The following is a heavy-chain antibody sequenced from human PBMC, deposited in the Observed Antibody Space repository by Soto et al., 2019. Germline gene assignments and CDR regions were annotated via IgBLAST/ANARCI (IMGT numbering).Heavy chain of an antibody. CDR3: ARDRAGGVNLDYDFWSCMDV. D-gene: IGHD3-3*01. J-gene: IGHJ6*03. Sequence: QVQLQESGPGLVKPSETLSLTCTVSGGSISSYYWSWIRQPPGKGLEWIGYIYYSGSTNYNPSLKSRVTISVDTSKNQFSLKLSSVTAADTAVYYCARDRAGGVNLDYDFWSCMDVWGKGTTVTVSS. CDR2: IYYSGST. V-gene: IGHV4-59*01. CDR1: GGSISSYY.